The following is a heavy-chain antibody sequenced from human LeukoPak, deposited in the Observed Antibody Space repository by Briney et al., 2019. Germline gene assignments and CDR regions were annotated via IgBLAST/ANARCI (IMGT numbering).Heavy chain of an antibody. CDR1: GYSISSGYY. D-gene: IGHD3-10*01. Sequence: SETLSLTCTVSGYSISSGYYWGWIRQPPGKGLEWIGSIYHSGSTNYNSSLKSRVTTSVDTSKNQFSLKLSSVTAADTAVYYCARDFSLTHYGSGSYWAGEPTFDYWGQGTLVTVSS. J-gene: IGHJ4*02. CDR3: ARDFSLTHYGSGSYWAGEPTFDY. CDR2: IYHSGST. V-gene: IGHV4-38-2*02.